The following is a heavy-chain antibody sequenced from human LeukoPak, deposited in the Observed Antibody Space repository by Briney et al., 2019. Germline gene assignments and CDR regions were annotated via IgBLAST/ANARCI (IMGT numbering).Heavy chain of an antibody. CDR3: AKTRGYSYGTYYFDY. D-gene: IGHD5-18*01. CDR2: ISGSGGST. J-gene: IGHJ4*02. Sequence: PGGSLRLFCAASGFTFSSYAMSWVRQAPGKGLEWVSAISGSGGSTYYADSVKGRFTISRDNSKNTLYLQMNSLRAEDTAVYYCAKTRGYSYGTYYFDYWGQGTLVTVSS. CDR1: GFTFSSYA. V-gene: IGHV3-23*01.